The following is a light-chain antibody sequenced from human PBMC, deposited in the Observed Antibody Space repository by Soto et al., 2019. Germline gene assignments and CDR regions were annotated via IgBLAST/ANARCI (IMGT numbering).Light chain of an antibody. V-gene: IGKV3-15*01. J-gene: IGKJ5*01. CDR1: QSVGTK. CDR3: QHYGGSPIT. Sequence: IVMTQSPATLSVSPGERANLSCRASQSVGTKLAWYQQTPGQAPRLLIYGASNRATGVPARISGSGSATEFTLTISRLEPEDVALDYCQHYGGSPITFGQGTRLEI. CDR2: GAS.